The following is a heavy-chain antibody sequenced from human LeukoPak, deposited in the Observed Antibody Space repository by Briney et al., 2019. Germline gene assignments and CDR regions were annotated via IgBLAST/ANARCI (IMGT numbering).Heavy chain of an antibody. CDR1: GFTFSSYS. CDR3: ARDPLAYDSSGYPPFVDY. CDR2: ISSSSSYI. J-gene: IGHJ4*02. D-gene: IGHD3-22*01. V-gene: IGHV3-21*01. Sequence: KPGGSLLLSCAASGFTFSSYSMNWVRQAPGKGLEWVSSISSSSSYIYYADSVKGRFTISRDNAKNSLYLQMNSLRAEDTAVYYCARDPLAYDSSGYPPFVDYWGQGTLVTVSS.